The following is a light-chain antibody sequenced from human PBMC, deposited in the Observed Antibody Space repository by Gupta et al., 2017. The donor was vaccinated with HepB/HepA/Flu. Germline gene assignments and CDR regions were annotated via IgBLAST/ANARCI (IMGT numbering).Light chain of an antibody. CDR2: GAS. V-gene: IGKV3-20*01. CDR1: QSVSSSY. CDR3: QQYGSSPPLT. Sequence: EIVLTQSPGTPSLSPGERATLSCRASQSVSSSYLAWYQQKPGHAPRLLIYGASSMATGIPDRFSGSGSGTDFTLTISRLEPEDFAVYYCQQYGSSPPLTFGGGTKVEIK. J-gene: IGKJ4*01.